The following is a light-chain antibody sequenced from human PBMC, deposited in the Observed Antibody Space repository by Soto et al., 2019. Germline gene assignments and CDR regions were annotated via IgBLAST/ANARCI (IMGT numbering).Light chain of an antibody. CDR2: EVT. J-gene: IGLJ3*02. Sequence: QAVVTQPASVSGSPGQSITISCTGTTSDVGSHNFVSWYQQLPVKAPKLLIYEVTNRPSGTSNRFSGSKSGNTASLTISGLQAEDEADYYCSSFTNSILVFCGGTKLTVL. CDR1: TSDVGSHNF. V-gene: IGLV2-14*01. CDR3: SSFTNSILV.